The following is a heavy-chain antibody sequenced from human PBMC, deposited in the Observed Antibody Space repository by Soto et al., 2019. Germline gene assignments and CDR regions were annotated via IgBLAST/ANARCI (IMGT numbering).Heavy chain of an antibody. J-gene: IGHJ6*02. Sequence: GGSLRLSCAGSGFTFSIYAMKWVRHAPGKGLEWVSIISSRGDRTSYAESVKGRFTISRDDSKNTLFLHMNSLGAEDTAVYYCAKETGYSYGFQPNALDVWGQGTTVTVSS. D-gene: IGHD5-18*01. CDR3: AKETGYSYGFQPNALDV. V-gene: IGHV3-23*01. CDR1: GFTFSIYA. CDR2: ISSRGDRT.